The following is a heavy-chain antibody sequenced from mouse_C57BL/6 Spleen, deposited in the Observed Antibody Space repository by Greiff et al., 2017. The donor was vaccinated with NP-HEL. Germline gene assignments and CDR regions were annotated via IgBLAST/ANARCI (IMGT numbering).Heavy chain of an antibody. Sequence: QVQLQQPGAELVKPGASVKMSCKASGYTFTSYWITWVKQRPGQGLEWIGVIDPSDSYTNYNQKFKGKATLTVDTSSSTAYMQLSSLTSEDTAVYYCASYYWYFDVWGTGTTVTVSS. CDR2: IDPSDSYT. J-gene: IGHJ1*03. CDR1: GYTFTSYW. CDR3: ASYYWYFDV. V-gene: IGHV1-69*02.